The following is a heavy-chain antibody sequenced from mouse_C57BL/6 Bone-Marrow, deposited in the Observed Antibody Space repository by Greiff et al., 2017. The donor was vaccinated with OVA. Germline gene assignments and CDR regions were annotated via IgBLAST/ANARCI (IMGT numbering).Heavy chain of an antibody. V-gene: IGHV1-76*01. CDR1: GYTFPAYL. J-gene: IGHJ2*01. Sequence: VQLVESGPGLVRPGASVRLSSKASGYTFPAYLITWVKKRLGQGLDWMARIYPGSGNTYYNEKFKGKATLTAEKSSSTAYMQLSSLTSEDSAVYFCAREDSDYWGQGTTLTVSS. CDR3: AREDSDY. CDR2: IYPGSGNT.